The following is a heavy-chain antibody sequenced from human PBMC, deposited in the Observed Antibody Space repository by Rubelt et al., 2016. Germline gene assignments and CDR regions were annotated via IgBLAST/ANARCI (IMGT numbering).Heavy chain of an antibody. V-gene: IGHV4-39*07. CDR1: GGSISSSRFS. J-gene: IGHJ2*01. D-gene: IGHD2-8*01. CDR3: ARRQWVWYFDL. Sequence: QLQLQESGPGLVKPSETLSLTCTVSGGSISSSRFSWGWVRQPPGKGLEWIGTIFYTENTYYNPSLKSRVTISLDPSKKQFPLKLSSGTAADTAGYYCARRQWVWYFDLWGRGTLVTVSS. CDR2: IFYTENT.